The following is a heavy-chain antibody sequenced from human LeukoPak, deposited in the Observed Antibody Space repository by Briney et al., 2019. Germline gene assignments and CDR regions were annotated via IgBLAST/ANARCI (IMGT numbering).Heavy chain of an antibody. Sequence: GGSLRLSCTVSGFTVSTNSMSWVRQAPGKGLEWVSFIYSDNTHYSDSVKGRFTISRDNSKNTLYLQMDSLRAEDTAVHYCARRAGAYSHPYDYWGQGTLVTVSS. CDR3: ARRAGAYSHPYDY. CDR2: IYSDNT. D-gene: IGHD4/OR15-4a*01. CDR1: GFTVSTNS. J-gene: IGHJ4*02. V-gene: IGHV3-53*01.